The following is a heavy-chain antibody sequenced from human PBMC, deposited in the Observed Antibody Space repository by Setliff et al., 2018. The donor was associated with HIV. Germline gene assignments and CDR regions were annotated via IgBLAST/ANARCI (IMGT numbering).Heavy chain of an antibody. Sequence: PSETLSLTCTVSGGSIRSGDYYWSWIRQPPGKGLEWIGYIYYSGSTHYSPSLKSRVTISGDTSKNQFSLKLSSVTAADTAVYYCARENIFFDSRIAYNWFDPWGQGTLVTVSS. V-gene: IGHV4-30-4*08. J-gene: IGHJ5*02. CDR2: IYYSGST. CDR1: GGSIRSGDYY. D-gene: IGHD3-9*01. CDR3: ARENIFFDSRIAYNWFDP.